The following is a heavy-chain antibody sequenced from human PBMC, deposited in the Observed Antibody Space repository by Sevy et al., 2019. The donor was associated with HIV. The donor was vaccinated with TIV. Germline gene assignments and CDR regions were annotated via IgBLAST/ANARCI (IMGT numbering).Heavy chain of an antibody. V-gene: IGHV3-53*01. J-gene: IGHJ6*02. Sequence: GGSLRLSCAVSGFTLTNEFFSWVRQAPGKGLEWVAVVYSGGAMYYAVYVKGRFTISRDKSKSTLYLQMKSLRAEDTAVYYCAIVGYCRGGTCFSGFYYAMDVWGQWTTVTVSS. CDR3: AIVGYCRGGTCFSGFYYAMDV. CDR2: VYSGGAM. D-gene: IGHD2-15*01. CDR1: GFTLTNEF.